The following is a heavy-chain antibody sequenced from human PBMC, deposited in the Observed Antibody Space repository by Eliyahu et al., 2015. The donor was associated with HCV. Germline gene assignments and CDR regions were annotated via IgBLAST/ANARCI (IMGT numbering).Heavy chain of an antibody. V-gene: IGHV3-9*01. J-gene: IGHJ3*02. Sequence: EVQLVESGGGLVQPGXSLRLSCAAXGFTFDDYAMHWVRQAPGKGLEWVSGISWNSGSIGYADSVKGRFTISRDNAKNSLYLQMNSLRAEDTALYYCAKDRGRLLRAFDIWGQGTMVTVSS. CDR3: AKDRGRLLRAFDI. D-gene: IGHD2/OR15-2a*01. CDR2: ISWNSGSI. CDR1: GFTFDDYA.